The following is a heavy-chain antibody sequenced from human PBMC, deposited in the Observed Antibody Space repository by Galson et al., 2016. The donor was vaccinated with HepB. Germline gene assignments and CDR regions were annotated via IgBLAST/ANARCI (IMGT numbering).Heavy chain of an antibody. Sequence: SVKVSCKASGYTFTNCAIHWVRQAPGQRLEWMGWINGGNADTKYSQKFQGRVTITRDTSANTAYMELSSLRFEDTAVYYCATSRRYYGMDVWGQGTTVTVSS. J-gene: IGHJ6*02. CDR1: GYTFTNCA. CDR2: INGGNADT. D-gene: IGHD2-2*01. V-gene: IGHV1-3*01. CDR3: ATSRRYYGMDV.